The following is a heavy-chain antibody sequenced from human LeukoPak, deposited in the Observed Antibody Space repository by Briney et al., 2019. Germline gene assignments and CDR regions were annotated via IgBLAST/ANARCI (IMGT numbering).Heavy chain of an antibody. J-gene: IGHJ4*02. CDR1: GGSFSGYY. D-gene: IGHD1-14*01. V-gene: IGHV4-34*01. CDR3: ARGYPERCYFDY. CDR2: INHSGST. Sequence: SETLSLTCAVYGGSFSGYYWSWIRQPPGKGLEWIGEINHSGSTNYNPSLKSRVTISVDTSKNQFSLKLSSVTAADTAVYYCARGYPERCYFDYWGQGTLVTVSS.